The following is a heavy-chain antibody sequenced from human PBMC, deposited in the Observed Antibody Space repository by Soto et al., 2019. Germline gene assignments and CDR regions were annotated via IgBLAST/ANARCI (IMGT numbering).Heavy chain of an antibody. J-gene: IGHJ6*02. CDR2: IYYSGST. D-gene: IGHD3-10*01. V-gene: IGHV4-31*03. Sequence: TLSLTCTFSVGSISIGGYDWSWIRQHRGKGLEWIGYIYYSGSTYYNPSLKSRVTISVDTSKNQFSLKLSSVTAADTAVYYCARAYGSGDSNDYHYGMDVWGQGTPVTVSS. CDR3: ARAYGSGDSNDYHYGMDV. CDR1: VGSISIGGYD.